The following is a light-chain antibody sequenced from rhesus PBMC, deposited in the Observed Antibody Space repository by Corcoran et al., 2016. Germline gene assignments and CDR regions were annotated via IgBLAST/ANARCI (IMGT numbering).Light chain of an antibody. Sequence: DIQMTQSPSSLSASVGDTVTITCRASQSFSRSLAWYQQKPGKAPKLLIYSESILQSGVPSRFSGSKPGIDFTLTISSLQPDDIASYYCQQYYSDPLAFGGGTKVELK. V-gene: IGKV1-46*01. CDR2: SES. CDR3: QQYYSDPLA. J-gene: IGKJ4*01. CDR1: QSFSRS.